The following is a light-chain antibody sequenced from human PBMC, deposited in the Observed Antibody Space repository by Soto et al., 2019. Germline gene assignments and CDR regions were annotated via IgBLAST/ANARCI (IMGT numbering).Light chain of an antibody. CDR2: VSS. CDR1: QGISYY. V-gene: IGKV1-27*01. CDR3: QNYYSAPLT. Sequence: DIQMTQSPSSLYASVGDRVTITCRASQGISYYLPWYQQNPGKAQKLLIYVSSHLQSGVPYRFSGSGFGTDFTLTFSSLQAEDVATYYCQNYYSAPLTFGGGTRVEIK. J-gene: IGKJ4*01.